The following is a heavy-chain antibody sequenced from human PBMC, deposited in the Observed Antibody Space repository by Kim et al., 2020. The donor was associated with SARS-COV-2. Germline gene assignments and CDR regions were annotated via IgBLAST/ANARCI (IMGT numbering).Heavy chain of an antibody. CDR2: ISYDGSNK. CDR3: ARELTDYGMDV. CDR1: GFTFSSYA. Sequence: GGSLRLSCAASGFTFSSYAMHWVRQAPGKGLEWVAVISYDGSNKYYADSVKGRFTISRDNSKNTLYLQMNSLRAEDTAVYYCARELTDYGMDVWGQGTTVTVSS. J-gene: IGHJ6*02. V-gene: IGHV3-30*04. D-gene: IGHD3-16*01.